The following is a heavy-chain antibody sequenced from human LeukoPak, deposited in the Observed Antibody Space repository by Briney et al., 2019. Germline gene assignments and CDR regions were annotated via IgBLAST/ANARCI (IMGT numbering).Heavy chain of an antibody. Sequence: GESLKISCKGSGYSFTSYWIGWVRQMPGKGLEWMGIIYPGDSDNRYSPSFQGQVTISADKSISTAYLQWSSLKASDTAMYYCARPDSSGIAARPFDYWGQGTLVTVSS. CDR3: ARPDSSGIAARPFDY. J-gene: IGHJ4*02. CDR2: IYPGDSDN. V-gene: IGHV5-51*01. CDR1: GYSFTSYW. D-gene: IGHD6-6*01.